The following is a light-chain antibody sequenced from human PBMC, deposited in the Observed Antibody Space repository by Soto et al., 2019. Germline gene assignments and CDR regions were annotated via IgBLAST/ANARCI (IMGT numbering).Light chain of an antibody. J-gene: IGKJ4*01. Sequence: EIVMTQSPVTLSVSPGERATLSCRASYGLSSNLAWYQEKPGQAPRLLIYDASTRATGVPARFSGSGSGTEFTLTSSGLQAEDVADYYCQHYTNWPLTFGGGTKVEIK. CDR3: QHYTNWPLT. CDR2: DAS. V-gene: IGKV3-15*01. CDR1: YGLSSN.